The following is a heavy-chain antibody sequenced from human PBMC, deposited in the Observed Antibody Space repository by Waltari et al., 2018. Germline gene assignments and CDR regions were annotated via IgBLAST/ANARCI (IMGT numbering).Heavy chain of an antibody. CDR3: ARAIAVAFGGDAFDI. CDR2: IKQEGSEK. D-gene: IGHD6-19*01. J-gene: IGHJ3*02. V-gene: IGHV3-7*01. Sequence: EVQLVESGGGLVQPGGSLRLSCAASGFTFSSYWMSWVRQAPGKGLEWVANIKQEGSEKYYVDSVKGRFTISRDNAKNSLYLQMNSLRAEDTAVYYCARAIAVAFGGDAFDIWGQGTMVTVSS. CDR1: GFTFSSYW.